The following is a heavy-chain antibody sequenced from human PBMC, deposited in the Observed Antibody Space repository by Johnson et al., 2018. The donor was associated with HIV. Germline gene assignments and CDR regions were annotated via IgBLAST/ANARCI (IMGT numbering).Heavy chain of an antibody. CDR1: GFTFSSYG. D-gene: IGHD3-10*01. CDR2: ISYDGSDK. V-gene: IGHV3-30*04. CDR3: AKDSKRELLQGKDAFDF. Sequence: QVQLVESGGGVVQPGRSLRLSCAASGFTFSSYGMHWVRQAPAKGLQWVAVISYDGSDKDYADSVKGRFTISRDSSKNTLSLQMNILRAEDTAVYYCAKDSKRELLQGKDAFDFWGQGTMVIVSS. J-gene: IGHJ3*01.